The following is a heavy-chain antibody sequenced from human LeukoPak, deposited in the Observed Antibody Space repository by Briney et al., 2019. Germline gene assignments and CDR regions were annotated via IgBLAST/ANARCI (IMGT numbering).Heavy chain of an antibody. CDR2: IYNSEST. J-gene: IGHJ3*02. Sequence: SETLSLTCTVSSGSTTSYYWTWIRQPPGRGLEWIGYIYNSESTNYYPPLKSRVTISVDTSKNQFSLKLTSVTAADTAMYYCARRRRIAGVGTDALDIWGQGTMVTVSS. V-gene: IGHV4-59*08. D-gene: IGHD6-13*01. CDR3: ARRRRIAGVGTDALDI. CDR1: SGSTTSYY.